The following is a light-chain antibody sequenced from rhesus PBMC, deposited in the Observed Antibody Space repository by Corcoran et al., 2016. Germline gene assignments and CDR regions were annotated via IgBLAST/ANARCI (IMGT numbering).Light chain of an antibody. CDR2: AAS. V-gene: IGKV1-33*02. CDR1: QGISNA. J-gene: IGKJ3*01. Sequence: DIQMTQSPSSLSASVGDKVTITCRAGQGISNALAWYQQQPGKAPKLLIYAASTLQSGVPSRFSGSGSGTDFTLNSSSLQPEDFATYYCQQHDGYPLTFGPGTKLDIK. CDR3: QQHDGYPLT.